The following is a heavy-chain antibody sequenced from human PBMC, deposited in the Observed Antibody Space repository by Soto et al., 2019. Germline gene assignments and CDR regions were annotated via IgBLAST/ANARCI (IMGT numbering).Heavy chain of an antibody. V-gene: IGHV3-30-3*01. Sequence: PGGSLRLSCAASGFTFNYYPMHWVRQAPGKGLEWVAVVSFDGSNKYYADSVKGRFTISKDNSKNTLYLRMNSLRREDTAVYYCARLPGPLVAVLYIYPLDGREAMSDVDVWGQGTTVTVSS. CDR1: GFTFNYYP. CDR2: VSFDGSNK. J-gene: IGHJ6*02. D-gene: IGHD6-19*01. CDR3: ARLPGPLVAVLYIYPLDGREAMSDVDV.